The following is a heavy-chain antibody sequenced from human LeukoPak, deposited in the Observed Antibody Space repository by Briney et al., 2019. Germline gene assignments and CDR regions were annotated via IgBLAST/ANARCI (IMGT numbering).Heavy chain of an antibody. CDR3: AAAVAGTSLFDY. D-gene: IGHD6-19*01. CDR1: GFTFTSSA. CDR2: IVVGSGNT. J-gene: IGHJ4*02. V-gene: IGHV1-58*02. Sequence: ASVKVSCTASGFTFTSSAMQWVRQARGQRLEWIGWIVVGSGNTNYAQKFQERVTITRDMSTSTAYMELSSLRSEDTAVYYCAAAVAGTSLFDYWGQGTLVTVSS.